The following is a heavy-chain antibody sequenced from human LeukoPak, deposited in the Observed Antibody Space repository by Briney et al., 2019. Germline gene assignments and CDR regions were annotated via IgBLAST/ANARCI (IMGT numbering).Heavy chain of an antibody. J-gene: IGHJ4*02. D-gene: IGHD3-22*01. CDR2: ISSRGTTI. Sequence: SGGSLTLSCAVSGFTYSSYEMNWVREAPGKGVEWVSYISSRGTTIYYVDSVKGRFTISRDNAKNSLYLQMNSLRAEDTAVYYCARVLYDSSGYIDYWGQGTLVTVSS. V-gene: IGHV3-48*03. CDR1: GFTYSSYE. CDR3: ARVLYDSSGYIDY.